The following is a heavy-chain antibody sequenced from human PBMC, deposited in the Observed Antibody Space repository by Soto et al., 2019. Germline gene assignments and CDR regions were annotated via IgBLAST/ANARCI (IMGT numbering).Heavy chain of an antibody. J-gene: IGHJ5*02. D-gene: IGHD3-3*01. CDR1: GGSISTYY. V-gene: IGHV4-59*01. CDR3: ARDRDYDFWSGLDP. Sequence: PSETLSLTCTVSGGSISTYYWNWIRQPPGKGLEWIGYLYYTGITNYNPSLKSRVTISVDKSKNQLSLKLTSVTAADTAVYYCARDRDYDFWSGLDPWGQGKLVTVSS. CDR2: LYYTGIT.